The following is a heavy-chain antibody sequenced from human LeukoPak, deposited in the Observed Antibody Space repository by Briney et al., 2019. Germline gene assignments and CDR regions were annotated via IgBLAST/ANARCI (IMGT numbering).Heavy chain of an antibody. V-gene: IGHV1-18*01. Sequence: GASVKVSCKTSGYSFTSHGISWVRQAPGEGLEWMGWISGYNGNTNYAQKFQGRVTMTTDASTRTAHMEVRGLRSDDTAVYYCARGGWTTGMDYWGLGTLVTVSS. CDR3: ARGGWTTGMDY. D-gene: IGHD1-14*01. CDR2: ISGYNGNT. J-gene: IGHJ4*02. CDR1: GYSFTSHG.